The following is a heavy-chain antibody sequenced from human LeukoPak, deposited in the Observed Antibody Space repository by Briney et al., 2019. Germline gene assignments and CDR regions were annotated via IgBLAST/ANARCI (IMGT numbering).Heavy chain of an antibody. Sequence: GGSLRLSCAASGFTFSNYWMTWVRQAPGKGLDWVAHINQDGSEEHYMDSVKARFTISRDNAKNPLFLQINSLRAEDTAVYYCVRDGGVSGYDLLDYWGQGTLVTVSS. CDR1: GFTFSNYW. CDR3: VRDGGVSGYDLLDY. CDR2: INQDGSEE. J-gene: IGHJ4*02. D-gene: IGHD5-12*01. V-gene: IGHV3-7*01.